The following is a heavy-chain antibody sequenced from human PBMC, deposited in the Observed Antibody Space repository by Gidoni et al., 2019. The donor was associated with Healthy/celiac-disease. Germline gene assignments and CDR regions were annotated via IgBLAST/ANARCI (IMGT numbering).Heavy chain of an antibody. D-gene: IGHD6-19*01. CDR3: ARAVAGTGIDAFDI. V-gene: IGHV1-2*02. CDR1: GSTFTGYY. J-gene: IGHJ3*02. Sequence: QVQLVQSGAEVKTPGVSVKVSCTASGSTFTGYYMHWVRQAPGQGLEWMGWINPNSGGTIYAQKFQGRVTMTRDTSISTAYMELSRLRSDDTAVYYCARAVAGTGIDAFDIWGQGTMVTVSS. CDR2: INPNSGGT.